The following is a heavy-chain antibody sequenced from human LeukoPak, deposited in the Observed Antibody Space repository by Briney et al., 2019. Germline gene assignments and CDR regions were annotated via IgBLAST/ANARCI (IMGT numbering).Heavy chain of an antibody. CDR3: ARANWYPNWFDP. V-gene: IGHV1-2*02. D-gene: IGHD1-1*01. Sequence: ASVKVSCKASGYTFTGYYMHWVRQAPGQGLEWMGWINPNSGGTNYAQKFQGRVTMTRDTSISTAYMELSRLRSDGTAVYYCARANWYPNWFDPWGQGTLVTVSS. CDR2: INPNSGGT. J-gene: IGHJ5*02. CDR1: GYTFTGYY.